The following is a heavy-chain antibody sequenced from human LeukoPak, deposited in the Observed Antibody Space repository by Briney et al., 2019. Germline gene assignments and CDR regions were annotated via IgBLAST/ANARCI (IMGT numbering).Heavy chain of an antibody. J-gene: IGHJ4*02. D-gene: IGHD2-15*01. CDR1: GFTFSNAW. CDR2: ISSSSSYI. Sequence: GGSLRLSCAASGFTFSNAWMSWVRQAPGKGLEWVSSISSSSSYIYYADSVKGRFTISRDNAKNSLYLQMNSLRVEDTAVYYCARDNGWSADFWGQGTLVTVSS. V-gene: IGHV3-21*04. CDR3: ARDNGWSADF.